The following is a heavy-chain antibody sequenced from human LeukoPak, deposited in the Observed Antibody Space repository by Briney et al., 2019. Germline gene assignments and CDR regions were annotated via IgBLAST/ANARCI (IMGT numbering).Heavy chain of an antibody. Sequence: SVKVSCKASGGTFSSYAVSWVRQAPGQGLEWMGGIIPIFGTANYAQKFQGRVTITTDESTSTAYMELSSLRSEDTAVYYCASTRTKYYYYYYYMDVWGKGTTVTVSS. V-gene: IGHV1-69*05. CDR1: GGTFSSYA. CDR3: ASTRTKYYYYYYYMDV. J-gene: IGHJ6*03. D-gene: IGHD3-3*01. CDR2: IIPIFGTA.